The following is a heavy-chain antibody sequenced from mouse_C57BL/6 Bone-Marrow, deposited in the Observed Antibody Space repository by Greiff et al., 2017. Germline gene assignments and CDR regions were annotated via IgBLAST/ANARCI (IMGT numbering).Heavy chain of an antibody. V-gene: IGHV5-4*01. CDR2: ISDGGSYT. J-gene: IGHJ3*01. CDR1: GFTFSSYA. D-gene: IGHD1-1*01. Sequence: EVHLVESGGGLVKPGGSLKLSCAASGFTFSSYAMSWVRQTPEKRLEWVATISDGGSYTYYPDNVKGRFTISRDNAENNLYLQMSHLKSEDTAMYYCARDYYGSSWFAYWGQGTLVTVSA. CDR3: ARDYYGSSWFAY.